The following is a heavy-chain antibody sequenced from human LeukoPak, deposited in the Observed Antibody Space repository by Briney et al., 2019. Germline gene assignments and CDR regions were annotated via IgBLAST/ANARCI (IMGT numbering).Heavy chain of an antibody. CDR2: INHSGST. J-gene: IGHJ5*02. Sequence: SETLSLTCAVYGGSFSGYYWSWIRQPPGKGLEWIGEINHSGSTNYNLSLKSRVTISVDTSKNQFSLKLSSVTAADTAVYYCARGRGGDGIDPWGQGTLVTVSS. CDR3: ARGRGGDGIDP. D-gene: IGHD3-10*01. CDR1: GGSFSGYY. V-gene: IGHV4-34*01.